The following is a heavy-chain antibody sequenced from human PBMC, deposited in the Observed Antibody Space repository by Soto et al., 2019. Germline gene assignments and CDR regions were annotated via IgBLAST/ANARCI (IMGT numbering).Heavy chain of an antibody. CDR1: GGSISNGGYY. V-gene: IGHV4-31*03. CDR2: IYYSGST. J-gene: IGHJ6*02. D-gene: IGHD3-22*01. CDR3: AREINRSSGYSGV. Sequence: TCTVSGGSISNGGYYLSWIRKHPGKGLEWIGYIYYSGSTYYNPSLKSRATISVDTSKNQFSLKLSSVTAADTAVYYCAREINRSSGYSGVWGQGTKVTVYS.